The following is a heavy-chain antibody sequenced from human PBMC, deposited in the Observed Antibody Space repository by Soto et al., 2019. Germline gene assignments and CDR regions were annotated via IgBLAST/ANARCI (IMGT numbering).Heavy chain of an antibody. CDR2: ISGSGRNT. V-gene: IGHV3-23*01. D-gene: IGHD5-12*01. Sequence: GGSLRLSCATSGFTFSINGMSWVRQAPGKGLDWVSGISGSGRNTYYADSVKGRFTISRDNSKNTLFLQMNSLRAEDTAVYYCSRHLLLPAVHFSYQATIVSAQGTT. CDR1: GFTFSING. J-gene: IGHJ6*01. CDR3: SRHLLLPAVHFSYQATIV.